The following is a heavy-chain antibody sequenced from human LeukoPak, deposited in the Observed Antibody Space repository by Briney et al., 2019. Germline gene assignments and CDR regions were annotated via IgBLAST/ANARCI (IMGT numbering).Heavy chain of an antibody. CDR3: AKWGDYNILTGYYDSDY. Sequence: GASLRLSCAASGFTFSNYAMSWVRQAPGKGLEWVSAIVGSGGSTYYADSVKGRFTISRDNPKNTLYLQMNSLRAEDTAVYYRAKWGDYNILTGYYDSDYWGQGTLVTVSS. CDR2: IVGSGGST. CDR1: GFTFSNYA. V-gene: IGHV3-23*01. D-gene: IGHD3-9*01. J-gene: IGHJ4*02.